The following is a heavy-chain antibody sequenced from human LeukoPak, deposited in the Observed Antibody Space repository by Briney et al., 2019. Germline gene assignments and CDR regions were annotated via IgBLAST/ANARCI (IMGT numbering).Heavy chain of an antibody. CDR1: GFTFSGYS. D-gene: IGHD6-19*01. J-gene: IGHJ4*02. CDR3: ARVAGSGWYRFDY. Sequence: GGSLRPFCAASGFTFSGYSMNWVRQAPGKGLEWVSSISTSSSYIFYADSVKGRFTISRDNAKNSLYLQMNSLRAEDTAVYYCARVAGSGWYRFDYWGQGTLVSVSS. V-gene: IGHV3-21*01. CDR2: ISTSSSYI.